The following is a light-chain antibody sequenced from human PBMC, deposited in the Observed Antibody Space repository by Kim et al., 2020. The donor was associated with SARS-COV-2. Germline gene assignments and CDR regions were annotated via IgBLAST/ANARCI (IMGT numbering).Light chain of an antibody. CDR3: QHYDNYPLT. J-gene: IGKJ3*01. CDR1: QDISNW. CDR2: KAS. Sequence: DIQMTQSPSSLSASVGDRVTITCRASQDISNWLAWYQQKPGKAPKVLIYKASSLETGVPSRFSGSGSGTEFTLTISSLQPDDFATYYCQHYDNYPLTFGPGTKVDIK. V-gene: IGKV1-5*03.